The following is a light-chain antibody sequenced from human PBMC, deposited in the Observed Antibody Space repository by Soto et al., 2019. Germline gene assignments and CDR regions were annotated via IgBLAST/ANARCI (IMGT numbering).Light chain of an antibody. V-gene: IGLV2-14*01. CDR1: RDDIGDYNY. J-gene: IGLJ1*01. CDR3: TSWGI. Sequence: QSALTQPASVSGSPGQSITISCAGTRDDIGDYNYVSWYQHLPDKVPKLIISLVSNRPSGVSNRFSGSKSGNTASLTISGLQAEDEGDYYCTSWGIFGPGTKVTVL. CDR2: LVS.